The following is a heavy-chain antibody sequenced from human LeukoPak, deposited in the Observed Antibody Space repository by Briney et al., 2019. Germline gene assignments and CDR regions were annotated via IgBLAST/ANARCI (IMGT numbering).Heavy chain of an antibody. CDR3: ARFLYSSSWYEEHWFDP. J-gene: IGHJ5*02. Sequence: SETLSLTCTVSGGSISSYYWTWIRQPPGKGLEWIGYIYYSGNANYNPSLKSRVTISVDTSKNQFSLNLSSVTAADTAVYYCARFLYSSSWYEEHWFDPWGQGTLVTVSS. CDR2: IYYSGNA. CDR1: GGSISSYY. D-gene: IGHD6-13*01. V-gene: IGHV4-59*08.